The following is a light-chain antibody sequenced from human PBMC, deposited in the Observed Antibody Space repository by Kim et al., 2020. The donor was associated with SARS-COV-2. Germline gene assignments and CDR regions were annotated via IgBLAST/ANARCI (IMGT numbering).Light chain of an antibody. V-gene: IGKV3-11*01. Sequence: EIVLTQSPATLSLSPGERATLSCRASQSVSSYLSWYQQKPGQAPRLLIYDTSNRATGIPARFSGSGSGTDFTLTISGLEPEDFAVYYCQQRSTRPPLTFGGGTKVDIK. CDR3: QQRSTRPPLT. CDR2: DTS. CDR1: QSVSSY. J-gene: IGKJ4*01.